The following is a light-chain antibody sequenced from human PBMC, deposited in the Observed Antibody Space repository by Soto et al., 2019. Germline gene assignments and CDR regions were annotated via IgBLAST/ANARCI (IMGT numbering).Light chain of an antibody. CDR3: QKYNSALGT. CDR2: AAS. V-gene: IGKV1-27*01. Sequence: DIQMTQSPSSLSASVGDRVTITCRASQGISNYLAWYQQKPGKVPKLLIYAASTLQSGVPSRFSGSGSGTDFALTISSLQPEDVATYYCQKYNSALGTFGQGTRLEIK. CDR1: QGISNY. J-gene: IGKJ5*01.